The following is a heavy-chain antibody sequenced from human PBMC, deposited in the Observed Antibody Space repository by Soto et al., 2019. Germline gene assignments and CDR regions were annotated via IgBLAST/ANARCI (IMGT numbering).Heavy chain of an antibody. CDR1: GFSFSSYW. V-gene: IGHV3-74*01. Sequence: VQLVESGGGLVQPGWSLRLSCAASGFSFSSYWMHWVRQAPGKGLVWVSRINSDGSRTNYADSVKGRFTISRDNAKNTVYLQMNSLRAEESAVYYCARGAAGRWFFDLWGHGTLVTVSS. CDR3: ARGAAGRWFFDL. J-gene: IGHJ2*01. CDR2: INSDGSRT. D-gene: IGHD6-13*01.